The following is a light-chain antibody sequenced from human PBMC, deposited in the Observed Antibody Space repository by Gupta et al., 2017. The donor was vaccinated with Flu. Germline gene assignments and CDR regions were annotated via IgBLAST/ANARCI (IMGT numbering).Light chain of an antibody. CDR3: QAWDNNNGF. J-gene: IGLJ1*01. Sequence: SPGKTGNVTCSGDDLGGKYASWYQQTAGQSPVLLIYQGTRRPAGIPERFSASNSGNTATLTISGTQAVDEADYYCQAWDNNNGFFGTGTEVTVL. V-gene: IGLV3-1*01. CDR1: DLGGKY. CDR2: QGT.